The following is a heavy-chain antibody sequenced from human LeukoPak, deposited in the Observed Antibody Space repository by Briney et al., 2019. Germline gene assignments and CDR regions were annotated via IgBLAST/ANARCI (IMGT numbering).Heavy chain of an antibody. CDR1: GYTLTELS. Sequence: GASVKVSCKVSGYTLTELSMHWVRQAPGKGLEWMGGFDPEDGETIYAQRFQGRVTMTEDTSTDTAYMELSSLGSEDTAVYYCATDPDDYGDYEVAYWGQGTLVTVSS. CDR3: ATDPDDYGDYEVAY. CDR2: FDPEDGET. D-gene: IGHD4-17*01. J-gene: IGHJ4*02. V-gene: IGHV1-24*01.